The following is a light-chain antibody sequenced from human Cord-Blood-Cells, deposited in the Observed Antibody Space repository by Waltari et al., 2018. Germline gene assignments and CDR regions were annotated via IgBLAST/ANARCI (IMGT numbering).Light chain of an antibody. CDR3: SSYAGSNNLV. V-gene: IGLV2-8*01. J-gene: IGLJ3*02. CDR1: SRAVGGYNY. CDR2: EVS. Sequence: QSALTQPPSASGSPGPSVTLPFTGPSRAVGGYNYLSWYQQHPGKAPKLMIYEVSKRPSGVPDRFSGSKSGNTASLTVSGLQAEDEADYYCSSYAGSNNLVFGGGTKLTVL.